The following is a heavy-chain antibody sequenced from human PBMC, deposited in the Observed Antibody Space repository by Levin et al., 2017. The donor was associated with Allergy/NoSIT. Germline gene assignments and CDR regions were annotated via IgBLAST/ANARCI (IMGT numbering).Heavy chain of an antibody. V-gene: IGHV4-34*01. CDR2: INHSGST. J-gene: IGHJ5*02. CDR1: GGSFSGYY. CDR3: ARIPLRRHMVRGVIGWFDP. D-gene: IGHD3-10*01. Sequence: TSETLSLTCAVYGGSFSGYYWSWIRQPPGKGLEWIGEINHSGSTNYNPSLKSRVTISVDTSKNQFSLKLSSVTAADTAVYYCARIPLRRHMVRGVIGWFDPWGQGTLVTVSS.